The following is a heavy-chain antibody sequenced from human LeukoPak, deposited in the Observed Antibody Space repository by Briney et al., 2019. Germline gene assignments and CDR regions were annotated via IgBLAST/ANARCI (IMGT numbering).Heavy chain of an antibody. CDR3: ARVSSGYYGSFYYYMDV. D-gene: IGHD3-22*01. V-gene: IGHV4-4*07. Sequence: SETLSLTCTVSGGSISSYYWSWIRQPAGKGLEWIGRIYTSGSTNYNPSLKSRVTISVDTSKNQFSLKLSSVTAADTAVFYCARVSSGYYGSFYYYMDVWGKGTTVTVSS. CDR2: IYTSGST. CDR1: GGSISSYY. J-gene: IGHJ6*03.